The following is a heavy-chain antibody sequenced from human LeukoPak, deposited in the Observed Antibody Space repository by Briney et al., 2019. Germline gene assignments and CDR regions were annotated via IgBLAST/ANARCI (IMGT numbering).Heavy chain of an antibody. CDR2: ITGSGDGT. CDR3: AKAGLVRGGALDS. CDR1: GFTFSSYG. V-gene: IGHV3-23*01. D-gene: IGHD4/OR15-4a*01. J-gene: IGHJ4*02. Sequence: PGGTLRLSCVASGFTFSSYGMSWVRQAPGKGLEWVSSITGSGDGTSAADSVTGRFSISRDNSKSTLYLQMNSLRVEDTAVYYCAKAGLVRGGALDSWGQGTLVTVSS.